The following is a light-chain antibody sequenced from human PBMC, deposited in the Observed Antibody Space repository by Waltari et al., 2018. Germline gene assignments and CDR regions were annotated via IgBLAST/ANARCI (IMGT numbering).Light chain of an antibody. CDR2: GTF. CDR1: SPNIGASYD. V-gene: IGLV1-40*01. Sequence: QSVLAQPPSVSGAPGQRVAIPCTGSSPNIGASYDVNWYQQLPGTAPKLLIYGTFNRPSGVPDRFSGSKSGASASLAITGLQGGDEADYYCQSYDSSLRGWVFGGGTKLTVL. CDR3: QSYDSSLRGWV. J-gene: IGLJ3*02.